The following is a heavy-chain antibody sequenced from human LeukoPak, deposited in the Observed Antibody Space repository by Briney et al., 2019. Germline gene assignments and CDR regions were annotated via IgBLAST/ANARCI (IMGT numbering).Heavy chain of an antibody. V-gene: IGHV4-34*01. CDR2: INHSGST. CDR3: ARGRGYYYDSSGYYYDLHYFDY. J-gene: IGHJ4*02. D-gene: IGHD3-22*01. CDR1: GGSFSGYY. Sequence: SETLSLTCAVYGGSFSGYYWSWIRQPPGKGLEWIGEINHSGSTNYNPSLKSRVTISVDTSKNQFSLKPSSVTAADTAVCYCARGRGYYYDSSGYYYDLHYFDYWGQGTLVTVSS.